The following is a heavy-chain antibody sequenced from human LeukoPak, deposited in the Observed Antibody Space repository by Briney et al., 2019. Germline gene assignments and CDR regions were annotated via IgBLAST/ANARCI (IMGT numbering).Heavy chain of an antibody. J-gene: IGHJ5*02. V-gene: IGHV4-61*01. CDR3: ARDQYARFDP. CDR2: IYNSGST. CDR1: GGSVSSGSYY. Sequence: SETLSLTCTVSGGSVSSGSYYWSWIRQPPGKGLEWIGYIYNSGSTNYNPSLKSRVTISVDTSKNQFSLKLSSVTAADTAVYYCARDQYARFDPWGQGTLVTVSS.